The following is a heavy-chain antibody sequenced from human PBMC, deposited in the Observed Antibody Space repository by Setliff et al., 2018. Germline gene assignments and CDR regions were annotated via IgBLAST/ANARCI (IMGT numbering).Heavy chain of an antibody. Sequence: ASVKVSCKASGHSLTSNHFHWGRQAPGKGLEWMGTINPNDGYTIYAPAFQGRVAMTTDTSTGTAYMELSGLTSADTAIYYCAKVPGIATAGQTDSYYYYYYYMDVWGKGTTVTVSS. CDR2: INPNDGYT. J-gene: IGHJ6*03. CDR3: AKVPGIATAGQTDSYYYYYYYMDV. V-gene: IGHV1-46*01. CDR1: GHSLTSNH. D-gene: IGHD6-13*01.